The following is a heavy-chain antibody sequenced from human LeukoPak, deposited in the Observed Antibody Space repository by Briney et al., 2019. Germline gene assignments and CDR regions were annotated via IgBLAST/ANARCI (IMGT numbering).Heavy chain of an antibody. CDR1: GYSFTRSW. CDR3: ARGERGSGKYYFDF. Sequence: GGSLQISCKGLGYSFTRSWTGWVRQMPGKGLEWMAIIYPGDSETRYSPSFQGQVTISADKSISTAYLQWSSLKASDTAMYYCARGERGSGKYYFDFWGQGTLVTVSS. CDR2: IYPGDSET. D-gene: IGHD3-10*01. J-gene: IGHJ4*02. V-gene: IGHV5-51*01.